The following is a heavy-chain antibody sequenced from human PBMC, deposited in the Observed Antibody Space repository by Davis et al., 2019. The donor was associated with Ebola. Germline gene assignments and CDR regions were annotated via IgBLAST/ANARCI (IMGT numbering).Heavy chain of an antibody. Sequence: PSETLSLTCTVSGASISRHYWSWIRQPPGQGLEWIGCFYYSGSTNYNPSLKSRVTISVDTSKNQFSLKLTPVTAADTAVYYCARVYNDYGDSEYYFDYWGQGTLVTVSS. CDR2: FYYSGST. V-gene: IGHV4-59*11. J-gene: IGHJ4*02. D-gene: IGHD4-17*01. CDR1: GASISRHY. CDR3: ARVYNDYGDSEYYFDY.